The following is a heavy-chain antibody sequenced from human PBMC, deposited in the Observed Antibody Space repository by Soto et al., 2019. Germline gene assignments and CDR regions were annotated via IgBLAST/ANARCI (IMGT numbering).Heavy chain of an antibody. CDR3: ARFAPGYCSSTSCSDFDY. CDR1: GYTFTSYG. J-gene: IGHJ4*02. Sequence: VQLVQSGAEVKKPGASVKVSCKASGYTFTSYGISWVRQAPGQGLEWMGWISAYNGNTNYAQKLQGRVTMTTDTSTSTAYMELRSLRSDDTAVYYCARFAPGYCSSTSCSDFDYWGQGTLVTVSS. D-gene: IGHD2-2*01. V-gene: IGHV1-18*01. CDR2: ISAYNGNT.